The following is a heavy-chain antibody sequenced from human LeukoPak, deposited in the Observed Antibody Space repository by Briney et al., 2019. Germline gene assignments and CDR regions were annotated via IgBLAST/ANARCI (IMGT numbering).Heavy chain of an antibody. Sequence: GGSLRLSCAASDFTFISYWMTWVRQAPGKGLEWVANIKQDGSEKYYVDSVKGRFTISRDNAKNSLYLQMKSLRAEDTAVYYCARCVMGDSGYDLDYWGQGTLITVSS. CDR1: DFTFISYW. V-gene: IGHV3-7*01. D-gene: IGHD5-12*01. CDR2: IKQDGSEK. J-gene: IGHJ4*02. CDR3: ARCVMGDSGYDLDY.